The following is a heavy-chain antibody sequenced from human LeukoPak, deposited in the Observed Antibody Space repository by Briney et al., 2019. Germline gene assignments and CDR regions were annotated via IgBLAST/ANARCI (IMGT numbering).Heavy chain of an antibody. CDR3: ARYASSSSWSLCPLFDY. J-gene: IGHJ4*02. CDR1: GGSISSGGYY. D-gene: IGHD6-13*01. CDR2: IYYSGST. Sequence: SETLSLTCTVSGGSISSGGYYWSWIRQHPGKGLEWIGYIYYSGSTYYNPSLKSRVTISVDTSKNQFSLKLSSVTAADTAVYYCARYASSSSWSLCPLFDYWGQGTLVTVSS. V-gene: IGHV4-31*03.